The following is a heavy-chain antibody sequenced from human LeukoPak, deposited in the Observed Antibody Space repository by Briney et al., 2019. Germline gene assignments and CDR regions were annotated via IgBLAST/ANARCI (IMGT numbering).Heavy chain of an antibody. Sequence: ESLKISCWGSGYSFTSYWNGWVRQMPGKGLEWRGIIYPGDSDTRYSPSFQGQVTISADKSISTAYLQWSSLKASDTGMYYCASSAAAGTRAFDYWGQGTLVTVSS. V-gene: IGHV5-51*01. CDR3: ASSAAAGTRAFDY. J-gene: IGHJ4*02. CDR1: GYSFTSYW. D-gene: IGHD6-13*01. CDR2: IYPGDSDT.